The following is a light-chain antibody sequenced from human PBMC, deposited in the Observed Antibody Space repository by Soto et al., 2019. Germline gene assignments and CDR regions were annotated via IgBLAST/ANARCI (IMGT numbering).Light chain of an antibody. CDR1: SSDVGGYNY. J-gene: IGLJ2*01. Sequence: QSALTQPPSASGSPGQSVTISCTGTSSDVGGYNYVSWYQQHPGKAPKFMISEVSKRPSGVPDRFSGSKSSDTAYLTVSGLQAENEADYYCSSFAGNNNLVFGGGTKLTVL. CDR2: EVS. V-gene: IGLV2-8*01. CDR3: SSFAGNNNLV.